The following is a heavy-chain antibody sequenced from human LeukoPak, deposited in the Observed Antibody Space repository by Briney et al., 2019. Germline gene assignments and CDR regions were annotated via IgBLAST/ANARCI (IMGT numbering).Heavy chain of an antibody. CDR2: IGTRGRPL. D-gene: IGHD3-10*01. Sequence: GGSLRLTCVVSGFTFRDHYMAWIRQAPGQGLEWIAYIGTRGRPLYFADSVKGRISASRDDGLNSLFLQMEGLTVEDTATYYCARRALGPIGAFDHWGQGALVTVSS. V-gene: IGHV3-11*01. CDR1: GFTFRDHY. J-gene: IGHJ4*02. CDR3: ARRALGPIGAFDH.